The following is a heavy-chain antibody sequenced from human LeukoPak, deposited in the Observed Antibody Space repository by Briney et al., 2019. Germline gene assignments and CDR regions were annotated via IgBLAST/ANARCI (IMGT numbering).Heavy chain of an antibody. J-gene: IGHJ4*02. CDR3: AREGYDFWSGYFAGLGKETFDY. CDR1: GGSISSYY. CDR2: IYYSGST. Sequence: SETLSLTCTVSGGSISSYYWSWLRQPPGKGLEWIGYIYYSGSTNYNPSLKSRVTISVDTSKNQFSLKLSSVTAADTAVYYCAREGYDFWSGYFAGLGKETFDYWGQGTLVTVSS. V-gene: IGHV4-59*12. D-gene: IGHD3-3*01.